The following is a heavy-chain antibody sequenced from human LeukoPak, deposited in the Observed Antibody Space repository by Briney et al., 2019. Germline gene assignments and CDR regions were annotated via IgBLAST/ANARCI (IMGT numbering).Heavy chain of an antibody. CDR3: ASTATLYYYGSGSYYPDY. J-gene: IGHJ4*02. CDR2: IYYSGST. CDR1: GGSVSSGSYY. V-gene: IGHV4-61*01. D-gene: IGHD3-10*01. Sequence: PSETLSLTCTVSGGSVSSGSYYWSWIPQPPGKGLEWIGYIYYSGSTNYNPSLKSRVTISVDTSKNQFSLKLSSVTAADTAVYYCASTATLYYYGSGSYYPDYWGQGTLVTVSS.